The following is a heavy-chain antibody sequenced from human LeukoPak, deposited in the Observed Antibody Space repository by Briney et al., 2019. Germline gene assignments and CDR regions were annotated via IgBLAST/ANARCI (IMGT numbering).Heavy chain of an antibody. CDR2: IYTSGST. CDR1: GVSVSSGSYH. Sequence: SETLSLTCTVSGVSVSSGSYHWSWIRQPAGKGLEWIGRIYTSGSTNYNPSLKSRVTISVDTSKNQFSLKLSSVTAADTAIYYCARDGGQWDAGWFDPWGQGTLVTVSS. V-gene: IGHV4-61*02. D-gene: IGHD1-26*01. CDR3: ARDGGQWDAGWFDP. J-gene: IGHJ5*02.